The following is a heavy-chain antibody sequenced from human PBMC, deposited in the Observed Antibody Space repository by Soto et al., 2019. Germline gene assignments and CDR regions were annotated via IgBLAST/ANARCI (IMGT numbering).Heavy chain of an antibody. CDR2: IKSDGSST. CDR3: ASYYYYYYMDV. V-gene: IGHV3-74*01. Sequence: EVQLVESGGGLVQPGGSLRLSCAASGFAFSNNWMHWVRQAPGKGLEWVSRIKSDGSSTNYADFVKGRFTISRDNAKNTQYLQMSGLGADDTGIYYCASYYYYYYMDVWGKGTTVTVSS. CDR1: GFAFSNNW. J-gene: IGHJ6*03.